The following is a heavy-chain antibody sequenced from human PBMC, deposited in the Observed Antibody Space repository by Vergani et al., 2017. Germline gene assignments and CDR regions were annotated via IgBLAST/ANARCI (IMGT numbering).Heavy chain of an antibody. CDR3: ARAHCSSTSCYNYYYDYMDV. J-gene: IGHJ6*03. D-gene: IGHD2-2*02. CDR1: GGSISSGSYY. Sequence: QVQLQESGPGLVKPSQTLSLTCTVSGGSISSGSYYWSWIPQPAGKGLEWIGRIYSSGSTNYNPALKSRVTISVDTSKTQFSQKLSSETAADAAVYYCARAHCSSTSCYNYYYDYMDVWGKGTTVTGSS. V-gene: IGHV4-61*02. CDR2: IYSSGST.